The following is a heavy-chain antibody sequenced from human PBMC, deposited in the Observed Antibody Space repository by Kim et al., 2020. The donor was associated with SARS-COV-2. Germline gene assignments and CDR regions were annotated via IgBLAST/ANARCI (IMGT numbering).Heavy chain of an antibody. J-gene: IGHJ4*02. CDR3: AKDFFSGGSYDYFDY. V-gene: IGHV3-23*01. Sequence: DSVKGRLNISEDQSKNALDLQMNSLRAGDTAVYYCAKDFFSGGSYDYFDYWGQGTLVTVSS. D-gene: IGHD1-26*01.